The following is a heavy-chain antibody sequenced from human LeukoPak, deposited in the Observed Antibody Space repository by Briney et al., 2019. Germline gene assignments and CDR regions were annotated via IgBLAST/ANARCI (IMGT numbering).Heavy chain of an antibody. CDR2: ISYDGSNK. D-gene: IGHD1-26*01. CDR1: RFILSSYS. V-gene: IGHV3-30*03. CDR3: ARDLSGSPG. Sequence: TGGSPRLSPAPSRFILSSYSMNCGRQAPGKGLEWVAVISYDGSNKYYADSVKGRFTISRDSSKNTRYLQMNSLRAEDTAVYYCARDLSGSPGWGQGTLVTVSS. J-gene: IGHJ4*02.